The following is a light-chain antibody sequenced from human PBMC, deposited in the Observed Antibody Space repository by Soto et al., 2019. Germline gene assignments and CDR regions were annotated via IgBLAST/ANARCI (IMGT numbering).Light chain of an antibody. Sequence: EIVLTQSPGTLSLSPRERATLSFRASQIVTNNYLAWYQHKPGQAPRLLIYGASSRSTGIPDRISGSGSGTDFTLGISRPEPDYFAVYYCQQFAIAPWTFGQGTKVEIK. V-gene: IGKV3-20*01. CDR3: QQFAIAPWT. CDR1: QIVTNNY. CDR2: GAS. J-gene: IGKJ1*01.